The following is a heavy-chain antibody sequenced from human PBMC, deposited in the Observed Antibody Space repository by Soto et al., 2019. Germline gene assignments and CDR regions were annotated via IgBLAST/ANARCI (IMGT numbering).Heavy chain of an antibody. CDR2: ISPYDGNT. CDR1: GYTFSSYG. Sequence: QVQLVQPGGEVKKPGASVKVSCKASGYTFSSYGINWVRQAPGQGLEWLGWISPYDGNTKYGQILQGRVPMTTDTSTKTAYMGVRSLRSDDTAVYYCARGGYYDSSGSRNYHYYGMNVWGQGTTVTVSS. CDR3: ARGGYYDSSGSRNYHYYGMNV. J-gene: IGHJ6*02. D-gene: IGHD3-22*01. V-gene: IGHV1-18*01.